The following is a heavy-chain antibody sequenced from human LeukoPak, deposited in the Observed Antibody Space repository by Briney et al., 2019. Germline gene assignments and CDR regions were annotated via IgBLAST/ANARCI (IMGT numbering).Heavy chain of an antibody. D-gene: IGHD2-2*01. CDR3: ARAIVVVPAAIETYYYYYMDV. V-gene: IGHV4-38-2*01. Sequence: PSETLSLTCAVSGYSISSGYYWGWIRQPPGKGLEWIGSIYHSGSTYYSPSLKSRVTISVDTSKNQFSLKLSSVTAADTAVYYCARAIVVVPAAIETYYYYYMDVWGKGTTVTVSS. J-gene: IGHJ6*03. CDR1: GYSISSGYY. CDR2: IYHSGST.